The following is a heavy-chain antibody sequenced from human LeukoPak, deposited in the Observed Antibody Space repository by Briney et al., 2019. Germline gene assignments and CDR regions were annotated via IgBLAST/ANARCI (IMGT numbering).Heavy chain of an antibody. D-gene: IGHD3-10*01. CDR2: ISSSSSYI. CDR3: ARGSGNNYYMDV. J-gene: IGHJ6*03. CDR1: GFTFSSYS. Sequence: GGSLRLSCAASGFTFSSYSINWVRQAPGKGLEWVSSISSSSSYIYYADSVKGRFTISRDNAKNSLYLQMNSLRAEDTAVYYCARGSGNNYYMDVWGKGTTVTVSS. V-gene: IGHV3-21*01.